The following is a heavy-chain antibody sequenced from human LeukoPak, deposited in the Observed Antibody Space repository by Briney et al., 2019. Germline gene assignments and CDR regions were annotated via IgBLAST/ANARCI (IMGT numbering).Heavy chain of an antibody. D-gene: IGHD5-18*01. Sequence: GGSLRLSCVASGFTFSSYWMSWVRQAPGKGLEWVANIKQDGSEKYYVDSVKGRFTISRDNAKNSLYLQMNSLRAEDTAVYYCAREAGIPPSTQQWPASVDYWGQGTLVTVSS. J-gene: IGHJ4*02. CDR1: GFTFSSYW. CDR3: AREAGIPPSTQQWPASVDY. V-gene: IGHV3-7*05. CDR2: IKQDGSEK.